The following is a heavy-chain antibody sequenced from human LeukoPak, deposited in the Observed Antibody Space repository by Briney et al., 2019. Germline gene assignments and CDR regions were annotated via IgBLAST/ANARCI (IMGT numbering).Heavy chain of an antibody. CDR1: GYSISSGYY. Sequence: PSETLSLTCTVSGYSISSGYYWGWIRQPPGKGLEWIGSIYHSGSTYYNPSLKSRVTISVDTSKNQFSLKLSSVTAADTAVYYCARVYNWNSYYYYYMDVWGKGTTVTVSS. V-gene: IGHV4-38-2*02. D-gene: IGHD1-7*01. CDR2: IYHSGST. J-gene: IGHJ6*03. CDR3: ARVYNWNSYYYYYMDV.